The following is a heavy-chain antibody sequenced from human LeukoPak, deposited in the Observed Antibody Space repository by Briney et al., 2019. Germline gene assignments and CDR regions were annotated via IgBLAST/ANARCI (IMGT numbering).Heavy chain of an antibody. J-gene: IGHJ3*02. V-gene: IGHV4-59*08. D-gene: IGHD3-3*01. CDR3: AGTSTIFGVVIILTAFDI. Sequence: PSETLSLTCTVSGGSISSYYWSWIRQPPGKGLEWIGYICYSGSTNYNPSLKSRVTISVDTSKNQFSLKLSSVTAADTAVYYCAGTSTIFGVVIILTAFDIWGQGTMVTVSS. CDR2: ICYSGST. CDR1: GGSISSYY.